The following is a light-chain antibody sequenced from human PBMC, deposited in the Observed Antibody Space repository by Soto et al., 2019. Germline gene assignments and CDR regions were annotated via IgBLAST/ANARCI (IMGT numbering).Light chain of an antibody. V-gene: IGKV1-9*01. Sequence: DIQLTQSPSFLSASLGDRVTSACRAGQGINSNLAWYQQGPGKAPKLLIYAASTLQRGVPSRFRGSASWTEFTLTFSSLQPQHFATHYCQQVSGYPLNFGGGTKVDIK. CDR2: AAS. J-gene: IGKJ4*01. CDR3: QQVSGYPLN. CDR1: QGINSN.